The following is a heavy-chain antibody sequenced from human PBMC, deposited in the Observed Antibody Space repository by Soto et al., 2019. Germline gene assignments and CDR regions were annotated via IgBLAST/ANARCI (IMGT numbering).Heavy chain of an antibody. V-gene: IGHV3-30*18. CDR1: GFTFSSYG. D-gene: IGHD1-1*01. CDR3: AKEVRGPKGYYYYGMDV. Sequence: PGGSLRLSCAASGFTFSSYGMHWVRQAPGKGLEWVAVISYDGSSKYYADSVKGRFTISRDNSKNTLYLQMNSLRAEDTAVYYCAKEVRGPKGYYYYGMDVWGQGTKVTVSS. J-gene: IGHJ6*02. CDR2: ISYDGSSK.